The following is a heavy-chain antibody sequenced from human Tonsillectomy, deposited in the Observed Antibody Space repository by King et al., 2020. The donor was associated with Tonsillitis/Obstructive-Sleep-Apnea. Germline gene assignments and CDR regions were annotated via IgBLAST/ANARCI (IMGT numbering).Heavy chain of an antibody. V-gene: IGHV3-30*04. D-gene: IGHD4-17*01. CDR2: ISDDGSNK. Sequence: QLVQSGGGVVQPGRSLRLSCAASGFTFSSYAMHWVRQAPGKGLEWVAVISDDGSNKFYADSVKGRFTISRDNSKNTLYLQMNSLRAEDTAVYYCAGDGDYGDSGGWFDPWGQGTLVTVSS. CDR1: GFTFSSYA. CDR3: AGDGDYGDSGGWFDP. J-gene: IGHJ5*02.